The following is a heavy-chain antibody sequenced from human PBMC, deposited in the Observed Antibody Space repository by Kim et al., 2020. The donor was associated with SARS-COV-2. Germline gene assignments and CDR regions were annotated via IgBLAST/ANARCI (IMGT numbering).Heavy chain of an antibody. D-gene: IGHD6-13*01. CDR1: GFTFSSYG. CDR3: IIAAAGVTIDY. V-gene: IGHV3-30*03. CDR2: ISYDGSNK. Sequence: GGSLRLSCAASGFTFSSYGMHWVRQAPGKGLEWVAVISYDGSNKYYADSVKGRFTISRDNSKNTLYLQMNSLRAEDTAVYYCIIAAAGVTIDYWGQGTLVTVSS. J-gene: IGHJ4*02.